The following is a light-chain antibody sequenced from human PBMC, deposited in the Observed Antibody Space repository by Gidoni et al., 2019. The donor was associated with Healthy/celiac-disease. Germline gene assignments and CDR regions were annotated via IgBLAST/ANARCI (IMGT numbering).Light chain of an antibody. CDR2: DAS. CDR1: QSVSSSY. V-gene: IGKV3D-20*01. CDR3: QQYGSSPELT. J-gene: IGKJ4*01. Sequence: ELVLTHSPATLSLSPVERATLSCGASQSVSSSYLAWYQQKPGLAPRLLIYDASSRATGIPDRFSGSGSGTDFTLTISRLEPEDFAVYYCQQYGSSPELTFGGGTKVEIK.